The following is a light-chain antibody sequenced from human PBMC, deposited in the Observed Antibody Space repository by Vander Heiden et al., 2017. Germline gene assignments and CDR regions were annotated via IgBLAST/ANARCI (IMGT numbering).Light chain of an antibody. V-gene: IGKV1-33*01. CDR2: AAS. CDR1: QDMSNH. J-gene: IGKJ2*01. Sequence: DIQMTQSPSSLSASVGDRVTITCQARQDMSNHWNWYQQKPGTAPKLLIYAASTLATGVPSRFSGSGSGTDFSFTISSLQPEDFATYYCQQYDNLPRTFGQGTKVEIK. CDR3: QQYDNLPRT.